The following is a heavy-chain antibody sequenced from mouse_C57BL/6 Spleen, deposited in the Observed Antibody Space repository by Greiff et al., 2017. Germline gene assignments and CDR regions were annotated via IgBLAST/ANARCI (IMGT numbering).Heavy chain of an antibody. D-gene: IGHD3-2*02. V-gene: IGHV1-75*01. J-gene: IGHJ2*01. CDR3: ARGRDCSDCDY. CDR1: GYTFTDYY. CDR2: IFPGSGST. Sequence: VQLQQSGPELVKPGASVKISCKASGYTFTDYYINWVKQRPGQGLEWIGWIFPGSGSTYYNEKFKGKATLTVDKSSSTAYMLLRSLTSEDSAVYFCARGRDCSDCDYWGQGTTLTVSS.